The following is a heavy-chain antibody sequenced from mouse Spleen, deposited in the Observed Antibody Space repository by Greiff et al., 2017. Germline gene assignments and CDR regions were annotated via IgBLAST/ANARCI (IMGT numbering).Heavy chain of an antibody. CDR1: GYAFSSSW. CDR2: IYPGDGDT. V-gene: IGHV1-82*01. Sequence: QVQLQQSGPELVKPGASVKISCKASGYAFSSSWMNWVKQRPGKGLEWIGRIYPGDGDTNYNGEFKGKATLTADKSSSTAYMQLSSLTSEDSTIYFCARSEGFSAWFAYWGQGTLVTVSA. J-gene: IGHJ3*01. CDR3: ARSEGFSAWFAY.